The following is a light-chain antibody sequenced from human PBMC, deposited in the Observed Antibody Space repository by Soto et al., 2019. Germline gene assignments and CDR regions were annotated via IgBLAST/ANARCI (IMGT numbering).Light chain of an antibody. J-gene: IGKJ3*01. V-gene: IGKV3-11*01. Sequence: EIVLTQSPVTLCLSPGERATLSCRASQSVSRNLAWYQQKPGQAPRLLIYDASNRATGIPARFSGSGSVTDFTLTISSLEPEDFAVYYCQQRSNWATFGPGTKVDI. CDR1: QSVSRN. CDR3: QQRSNWAT. CDR2: DAS.